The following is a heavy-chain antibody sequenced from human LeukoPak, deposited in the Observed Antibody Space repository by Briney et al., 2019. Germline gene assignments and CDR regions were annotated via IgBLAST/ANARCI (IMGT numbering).Heavy chain of an antibody. CDR2: IIPIFGTA. Sequence: GASVKVSCKASGGTFSSYAISWVRQAPGQGLEWMGGIIPIFGTANYAQKFQGRVTITADESTSTAYMELSSLRSEDTAVYYRARDQKDRDAFDIWGQGTMVTVSS. CDR1: GGTFSSYA. D-gene: IGHD2-15*01. CDR3: ARDQKDRDAFDI. V-gene: IGHV1-69*13. J-gene: IGHJ3*02.